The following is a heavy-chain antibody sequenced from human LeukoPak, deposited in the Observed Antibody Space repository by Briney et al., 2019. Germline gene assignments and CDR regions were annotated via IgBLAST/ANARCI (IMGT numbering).Heavy chain of an antibody. CDR1: GFTFSTYG. J-gene: IGHJ4*02. Sequence: GSLRLSCAASGFTFSTYGMHWVRQAPGKGLEWVTLISYDGSNKYYADSVKGRFTISRDNSKNTLYLQMDSLRVEDTAVYYCAKDRWAVAGFDYWGQGTLVTVSS. CDR3: AKDRWAVAGFDY. D-gene: IGHD6-19*01. CDR2: ISYDGSNK. V-gene: IGHV3-30*18.